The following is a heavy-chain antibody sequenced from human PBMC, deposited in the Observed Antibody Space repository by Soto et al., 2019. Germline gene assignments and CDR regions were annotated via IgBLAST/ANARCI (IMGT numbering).Heavy chain of an antibody. Sequence: ASVKVSCKASGYTFPNFGINWVRQAPGQGLEWMAWISVYNGNTHYAQKFQGRVSVSTDTSTNTAYMELRSLRSDDTAVYFCARAPRSIGYSEGMDLWGQGTTVTVSS. V-gene: IGHV1-18*04. D-gene: IGHD2-15*01. CDR2: ISVYNGNT. CDR1: GYTFPNFG. J-gene: IGHJ6*02. CDR3: ARAPRSIGYSEGMDL.